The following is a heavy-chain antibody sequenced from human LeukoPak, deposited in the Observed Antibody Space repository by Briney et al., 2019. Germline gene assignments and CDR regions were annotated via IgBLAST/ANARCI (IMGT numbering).Heavy chain of an antibody. D-gene: IGHD3-22*01. Sequence: GGSLRLSCAASGFTFDDHAMHWVRQAPGKGLEWVSGTTWNRDNIGYGGSVKGRFTISRDNVKNALYLQMTSLRPEDTALYYCAKDLSSAITSALVLDVWGQGTTVIVSS. V-gene: IGHV3-9*01. CDR3: AKDLSSAITSALVLDV. CDR1: GFTFDDHA. CDR2: TTWNRDNI. J-gene: IGHJ6*02.